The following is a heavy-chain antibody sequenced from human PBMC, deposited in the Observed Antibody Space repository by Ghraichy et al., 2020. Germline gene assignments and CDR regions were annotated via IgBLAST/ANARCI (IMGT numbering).Heavy chain of an antibody. V-gene: IGHV4-34*01. Sequence: SETLSLTCAVYGGSFSGYYWSWIRQPPGKGLEWIGEINQRGSTNYNPSLKSRVTISVDTSKNQFSLKVSSVTAADTAVYYCARQKRGYSYGYDYYYMDVWGKGTTVTVSS. CDR2: INQRGST. CDR1: GGSFSGYY. D-gene: IGHD5-18*01. CDR3: ARQKRGYSYGYDYYYMDV. J-gene: IGHJ6*03.